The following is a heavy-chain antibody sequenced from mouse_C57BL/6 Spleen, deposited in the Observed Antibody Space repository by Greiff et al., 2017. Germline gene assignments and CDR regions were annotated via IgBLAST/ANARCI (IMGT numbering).Heavy chain of an antibody. CDR3: ARRGPGMDY. V-gene: IGHV1-59*01. J-gene: IGHJ4*01. Sequence: QVQLQQPGAELVRPGTSVKLSCKASGYTFTSYWMHWVKQRPGQGLEWIGVIDPSDSYTNYNQKFKGKATLTVDTSSSTAYMQLSRLTSEDSAVYYCARRGPGMDYWGQGTSVTVSS. CDR1: GYTFTSYW. CDR2: IDPSDSYT.